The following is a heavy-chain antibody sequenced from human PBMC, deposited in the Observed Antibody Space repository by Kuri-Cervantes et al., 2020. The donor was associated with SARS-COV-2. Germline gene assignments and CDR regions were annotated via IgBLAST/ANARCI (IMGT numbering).Heavy chain of an antibody. CDR3: ATLIGY. J-gene: IGHJ4*02. Sequence: GGSLRLSCQVSGFLFSASAIHWVRHASGNGREWVGRVRGKANNYATAYAASVRGRFTISRDDSNNMAFLQMNSLKTEDTAVCYCATLIGYWGQGALVTVSS. CDR2: VRGKANNYAT. CDR1: GFLFSASA. V-gene: IGHV3-73*01.